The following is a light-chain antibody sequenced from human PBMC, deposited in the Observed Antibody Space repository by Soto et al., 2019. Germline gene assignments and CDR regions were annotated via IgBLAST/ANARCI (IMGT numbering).Light chain of an antibody. Sequence: SVLTQPPSLSAAPGQRVTISCSGSRSNIGDNAVSWFQHLPGKAPKLLIYYDDLVPSGVSDRFSGSKSGTSASLTVSGLQSEDEADYYCAAWDDSLNGLLFGGGTKLTVL. V-gene: IGLV1-36*01. CDR1: RSNIGDNA. CDR2: YDD. J-gene: IGLJ3*02. CDR3: AAWDDSLNGLL.